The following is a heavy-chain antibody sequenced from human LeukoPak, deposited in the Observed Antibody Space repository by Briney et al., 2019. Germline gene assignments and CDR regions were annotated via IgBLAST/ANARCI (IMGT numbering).Heavy chain of an antibody. CDR2: IYSGGTT. V-gene: IGHV4-39*02. CDR3: ARDVAVAGTYYYYGMDV. J-gene: IGHJ6*04. Sequence: PSETLSLTCAVSGGSISSDSYYWGWIRQPPGKGLEWIGSIYSGGTTYHNPSLKSRVTISVDTSKNQFSLKLSSVTAADTAVYYCARDVAVAGTYYYYGMDVWGKGTTVTVSS. D-gene: IGHD6-19*01. CDR1: GGSISSDSYY.